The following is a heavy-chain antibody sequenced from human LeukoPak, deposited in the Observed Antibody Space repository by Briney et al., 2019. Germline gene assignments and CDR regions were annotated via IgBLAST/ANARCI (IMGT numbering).Heavy chain of an antibody. CDR3: AHFRGGSFDF. J-gene: IGHJ3*01. V-gene: IGHV4-39*01. Sequence: SETLSLTCTVSGGSISRSSYCWGWIRQTPGKGLEWIGSIYYSGNTYYNPSLKSRVTISVDTSKNQFSLKLTSVTAADTAVYYCAHFRGGSFDFWGQGTMVTVSS. CDR2: IYYSGNT. D-gene: IGHD3-16*01. CDR1: GGSISRSSYC.